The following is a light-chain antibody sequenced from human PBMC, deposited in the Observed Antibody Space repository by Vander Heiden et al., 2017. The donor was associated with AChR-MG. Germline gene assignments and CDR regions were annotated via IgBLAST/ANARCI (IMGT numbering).Light chain of an antibody. CDR1: SSDVGGYNS. J-gene: IGLJ1*01. CDR3: SSYTRGSTDV. Sequence: QSSLTQPASVSGSPGQSITISCTGTSSDVGGYNSVSWYQQHPGKAPKGRRLDVNKRPSGISNRVSGSKSDNKASLTISGLQAEDEADYYCSSYTRGSTDVFGTGTKVTV. V-gene: IGLV2-14*03. CDR2: DVN.